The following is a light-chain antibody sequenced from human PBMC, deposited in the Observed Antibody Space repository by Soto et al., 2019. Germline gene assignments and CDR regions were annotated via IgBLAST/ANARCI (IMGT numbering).Light chain of an antibody. CDR1: TSNIGSKT. CDR3: QSYDSSLGGVV. CDR2: NNN. V-gene: IGLV1-44*01. Sequence: QPVLTQPPSASGTPGQRVTISCSGSTSNIGSKTVSWYQQLPGSAPRVLIYNNNERPSGVPDRFSGSRSGTSASLAITGLQADDEADYHCQSYDSSLGGVVFGGGTKLTVL. J-gene: IGLJ2*01.